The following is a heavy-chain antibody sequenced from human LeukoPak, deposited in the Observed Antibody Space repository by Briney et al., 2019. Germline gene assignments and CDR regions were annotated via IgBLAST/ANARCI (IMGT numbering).Heavy chain of an antibody. CDR2: ISSSSSYI. CDR3: ARGVSKYFQH. J-gene: IGHJ1*01. D-gene: IGHD2/OR15-2a*01. Sequence: PGGSLRLSCAASGFTFSSYSMNWVRQAPGKGLEWVSSISSSSSYIYYADSVKGRFTISRDNAENSLYLQMNSLRAEDTAVYYCARGVSKYFQHWGQGTLVTVSS. V-gene: IGHV3-21*01. CDR1: GFTFSSYS.